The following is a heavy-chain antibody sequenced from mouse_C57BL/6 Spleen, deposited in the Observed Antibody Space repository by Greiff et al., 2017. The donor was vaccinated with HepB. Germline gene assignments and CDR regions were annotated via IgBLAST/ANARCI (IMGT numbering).Heavy chain of an antibody. V-gene: IGHV1-69*01. CDR1: GYTFTSYW. J-gene: IGHJ2*01. CDR3: ARIGSSFDY. D-gene: IGHD1-1*01. CDR2: IDPSDSYT. Sequence: QVQLQQPGAELVMPGASVKLSCKASGYTFTSYWMHWVKQRPGQGLEWIGEIDPSDSYTNYNQKFKGKSTLTVDKSSSTAYMQLSSLTSEDSAVYYCARIGSSFDYWGQGTTLTVSS.